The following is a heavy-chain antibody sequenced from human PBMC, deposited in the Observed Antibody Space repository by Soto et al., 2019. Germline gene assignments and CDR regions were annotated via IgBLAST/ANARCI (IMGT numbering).Heavy chain of an antibody. D-gene: IGHD3-22*01. CDR2: IYYSGST. J-gene: IGHJ3*02. CDR3: ARITYYYDSSGYYTAFDI. Sequence: PSETPSLTCTVSGGSISSYYWSWIRQPPGKGLEWIGYIYYSGSTNYNPSLKSRVTISVDTSKNQFSLKLSSVTAADTAVYYCARITYYYDSSGYYTAFDIWGQGTMVTVSS. V-gene: IGHV4-59*08. CDR1: GGSISSYY.